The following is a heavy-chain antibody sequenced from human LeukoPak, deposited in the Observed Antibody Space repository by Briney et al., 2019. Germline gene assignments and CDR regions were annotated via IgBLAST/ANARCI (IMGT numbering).Heavy chain of an antibody. CDR3: AGEVAATGFDY. Sequence: GGSLRLSCAASGFTFSNYWMSWVRQAPGKGLEWVANIRQDGSEKYYVDSVKGRFTISRDSAKNSLFLQMNSLRAEDTAVYYCAGEVAATGFDYWGQGTLVTVSS. CDR2: IRQDGSEK. D-gene: IGHD6-19*01. V-gene: IGHV3-7*03. J-gene: IGHJ4*02. CDR1: GFTFSNYW.